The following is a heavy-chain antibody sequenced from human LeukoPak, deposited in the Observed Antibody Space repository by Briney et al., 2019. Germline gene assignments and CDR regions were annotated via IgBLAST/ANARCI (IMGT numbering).Heavy chain of an antibody. CDR1: GFTFSGSA. CDR2: IRSKANSYAT. D-gene: IGHD6-19*01. CDR3: TRPAVGAVAGRDV. Sequence: PGGSLRLSCAASGFTFSGSAMHWVRQASGKGREWVGRIRSKANSYATAYAASVKGRFTISRDDSKNTAYLQMNSLKTEDTAVYYCTRPAVGAVAGRDVWGKGTTVTVSS. V-gene: IGHV3-73*01. J-gene: IGHJ6*04.